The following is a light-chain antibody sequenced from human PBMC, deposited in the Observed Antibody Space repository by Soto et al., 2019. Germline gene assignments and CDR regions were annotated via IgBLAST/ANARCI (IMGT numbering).Light chain of an antibody. CDR2: GAS. CDR3: QQYNNWPRGT. Sequence: EIVMTQSPATLSVSLGERATLSCRASQSVSSNLAWYQQKPGQAPRLLIYGASTRATGIPARFSGSGSGTEFTLTISSLQSEDFAVYYCQQYNNWPRGTFGQGTKLEI. V-gene: IGKV3D-15*01. J-gene: IGKJ2*02. CDR1: QSVSSN.